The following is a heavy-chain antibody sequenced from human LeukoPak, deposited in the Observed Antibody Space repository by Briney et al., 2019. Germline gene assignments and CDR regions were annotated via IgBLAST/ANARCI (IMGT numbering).Heavy chain of an antibody. Sequence: SETLSLTCAVYGGSLSGYYWTWIRQPPGKGLEWIGEIKQSERTNYNPSLKSRVTISIDTSKNQFSLKLTSVTAADTAVYYCAREGLKNVHDPLGYWGQGTLVTVPS. CDR2: IKQSERT. CDR3: AREGLKNVHDPLGY. CDR1: GGSLSGYY. D-gene: IGHD5/OR15-5a*01. V-gene: IGHV4-34*01. J-gene: IGHJ4*02.